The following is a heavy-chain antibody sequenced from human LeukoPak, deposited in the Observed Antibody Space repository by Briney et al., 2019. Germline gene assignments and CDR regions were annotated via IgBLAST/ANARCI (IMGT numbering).Heavy chain of an antibody. V-gene: IGHV4-59*01. D-gene: IGHD6-19*01. CDR1: SGSISSYY. CDR3: ARGLGGSSGCFGY. CDR2: IYYSGST. J-gene: IGHJ4*02. Sequence: PSETLSLTCTVSSGSISSYYWSWIRQPPGKGLEWIGYIYYSGSTNYNPSLKSRVTISVDTSKNQLSPKLSSVTAADTAVYYCARGLGGSSGCFGYWGPGTLVTVS.